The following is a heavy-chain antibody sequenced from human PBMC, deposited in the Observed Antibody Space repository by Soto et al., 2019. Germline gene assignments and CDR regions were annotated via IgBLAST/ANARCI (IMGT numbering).Heavy chain of an antibody. J-gene: IGHJ6*02. CDR2: IMPIFRAP. CDR1: GGAFSDYA. V-gene: IGHV1-69*12. CDR3: ASWLKGPDIGNYYYGMDV. D-gene: IGHD2-15*01. Sequence: QVQLVQSGAEVKKPGSSVKVSCKASGGAFSDYAFSWVRQAPGQGLEWLGGIMPIFRAPDYAQKFQGRVTITADEFTMTACMEMNSLRSEDTAVYYCASWLKGPDIGNYYYGMDVWGQGTTVTVS.